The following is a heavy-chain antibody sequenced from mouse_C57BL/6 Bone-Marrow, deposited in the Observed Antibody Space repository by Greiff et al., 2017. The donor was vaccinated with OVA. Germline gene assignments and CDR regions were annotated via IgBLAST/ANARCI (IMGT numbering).Heavy chain of an antibody. V-gene: IGHV1-81*01. Sequence: VQLQQSGAELARPGASVKLSCKASGYTFTSYGISWVKQRTGQGLECIGEIYPRSGNTYYNEKFKGKATLTADKSSSTAYMELRSLTSEDSAVYFCARSVRGTGFAYWGQGTLVTVSA. CDR1: GYTFTSYG. CDR3: ARSVRGTGFAY. CDR2: IYPRSGNT. J-gene: IGHJ3*01. D-gene: IGHD3-3*01.